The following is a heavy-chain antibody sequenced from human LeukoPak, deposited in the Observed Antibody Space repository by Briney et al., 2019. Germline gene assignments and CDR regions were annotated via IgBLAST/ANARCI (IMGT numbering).Heavy chain of an antibody. Sequence: SETLSLTCAVDGGSFSNYYWSWIRQPPGKGLEWIGEINHSGSTNYNPSLMSRVTISVDTSKNQFSLKLNSVTAADTAIYYCARTFLGSGSGNYLNHWGRGTLVTVSS. D-gene: IGHD3-10*01. CDR3: ARTFLGSGSGNYLNH. V-gene: IGHV4-34*01. J-gene: IGHJ5*02. CDR1: GGSFSNYY. CDR2: INHSGST.